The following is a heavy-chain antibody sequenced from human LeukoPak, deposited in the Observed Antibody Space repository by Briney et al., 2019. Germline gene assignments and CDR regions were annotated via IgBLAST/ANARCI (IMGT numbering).Heavy chain of an antibody. V-gene: IGHV1-24*01. CDR1: GYTLTELS. CDR2: SDPEDGET. Sequence: ASVKVSCKVSGYTLTELSMHWVRQAPGKGLEWIGGSDPEDGETIYAQKFRGRVTMTEDTSTDTAYMELSSLRSEDTAVYYCATRFMTTVTTSLTDYWGQGTLVTVSS. CDR3: ATRFMTTVTTSLTDY. D-gene: IGHD4-17*01. J-gene: IGHJ4*02.